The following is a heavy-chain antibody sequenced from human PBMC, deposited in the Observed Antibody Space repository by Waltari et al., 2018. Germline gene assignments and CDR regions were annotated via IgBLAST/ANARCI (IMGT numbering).Heavy chain of an antibody. D-gene: IGHD2-21*01. J-gene: IGHJ4*02. CDR2: ICSSGST. CDR1: GGSISTSC. CDR3: ARGRGGVVVIATRFDY. V-gene: IGHV4-59*01. Sequence: QVQLQESGPGLVKPSETLSLTCTASGGSISTSCWRWIRQPPGRGLGWIGYICSSGSTNYNPSLKSRVTISADTSKNQFSLKLSSVTAADTAVFYCARGRGGVVVIATRFDYWGQGTLVTVSS.